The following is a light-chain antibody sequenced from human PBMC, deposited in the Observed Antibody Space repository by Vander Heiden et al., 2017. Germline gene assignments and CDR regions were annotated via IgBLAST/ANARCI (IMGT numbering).Light chain of an antibody. CDR2: DAS. CDR3: QQRSNWLT. J-gene: IGKJ4*01. CDR1: QSVSSY. Sequence: EIVLTQSPATLSLSPGERATLSCRASQSVSSYLAWYQQKLGRAPRLLIYDASHRATGIPARFSGSGSGTDFTLTISSLEPEDSAVYYCQQRSNWLTFGGGTKVE. V-gene: IGKV3-11*01.